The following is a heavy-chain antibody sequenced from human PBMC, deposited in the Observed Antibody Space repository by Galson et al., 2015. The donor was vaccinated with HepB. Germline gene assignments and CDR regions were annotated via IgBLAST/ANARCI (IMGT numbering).Heavy chain of an antibody. CDR2: IKQDGSEK. J-gene: IGHJ3*02. V-gene: IGHV3-7*01. CDR3: ASSGSYYRADAFDI. D-gene: IGHD1-26*01. Sequence: SLGLSCAASGFTFSSYWMSWVRQAPGKGLEWVANIKQDGSEKYYVDSVTGRFTISRDNAKNSLYLQMNSLRAEDTAVYYCASSGSYYRADAFDIWGQGTMVTVSS. CDR1: GFTFSSYW.